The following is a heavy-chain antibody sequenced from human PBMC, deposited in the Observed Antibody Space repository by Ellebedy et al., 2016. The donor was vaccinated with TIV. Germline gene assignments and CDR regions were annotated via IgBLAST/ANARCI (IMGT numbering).Heavy chain of an antibody. CDR3: ARGSIAARRLGY. CDR2: IYHSGST. J-gene: IGHJ4*02. Sequence: GSLRLSXAVSGGSISSSNWWSWVRQPPGKGLEWIGEIYHSGSTNYNPSLKSRVTISVDKSKNQFSLKLSSVTAADTAVYYCARGSIAARRLGYWGQGTLVTVSS. V-gene: IGHV4-4*02. CDR1: GGSISSSNW. D-gene: IGHD6-6*01.